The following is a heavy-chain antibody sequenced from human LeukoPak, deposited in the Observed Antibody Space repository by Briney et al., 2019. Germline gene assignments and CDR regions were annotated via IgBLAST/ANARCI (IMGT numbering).Heavy chain of an antibody. D-gene: IGHD3-16*01. V-gene: IGHV3-23*01. Sequence: GGSLRLSCAASGFSFRSYAMSWVRQAPGKGLEWVSGISGSGGSTYYADSVKGRFTISRDNSKNTLYLQMNSLRAEDTAVYYCAKVDLRLDYWGQGTLVTVSS. CDR2: ISGSGGST. CDR1: GFSFRSYA. CDR3: AKVDLRLDY. J-gene: IGHJ4*02.